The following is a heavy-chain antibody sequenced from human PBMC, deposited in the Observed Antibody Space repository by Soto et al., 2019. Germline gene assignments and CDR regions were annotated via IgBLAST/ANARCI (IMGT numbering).Heavy chain of an antibody. Sequence: QVQLQESGPGLVKPSQTLSLTCTVSGGSISSGGYYWSWIRQPPGKGLEWIGYIYYSGSTYYNPSLKSRVTISVDTSKNQFSLKLSSVTAADTAVYYCARSGSTWPQHNWFDPWGQGTLVTVSS. V-gene: IGHV4-30-4*01. CDR3: ARSGSTWPQHNWFDP. D-gene: IGHD3-10*01. J-gene: IGHJ5*02. CDR1: GGSISSGGYY. CDR2: IYYSGST.